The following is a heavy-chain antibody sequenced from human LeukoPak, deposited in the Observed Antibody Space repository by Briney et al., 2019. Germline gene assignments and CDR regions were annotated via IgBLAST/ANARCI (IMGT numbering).Heavy chain of an antibody. J-gene: IGHJ4*02. V-gene: IGHV4-61*02. CDR3: ARGVAVAGTFDY. CDR2: IYSNGWT. Sequence: SQTLSLTCTVSGGPISTDLYYWTWLRQPAGQGLEWIGRIYSNGWTDYNPPLKSRVSISIDTSKNHFSLKMSLATAADTALYYCARGVAVAGTFDYWGQGTLVTVSS. CDR1: GGPISTDLYY. D-gene: IGHD6-19*01.